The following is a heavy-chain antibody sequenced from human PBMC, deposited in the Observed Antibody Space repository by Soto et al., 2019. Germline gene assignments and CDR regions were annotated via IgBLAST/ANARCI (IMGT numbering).Heavy chain of an antibody. Sequence: GASVKVSCKASGGTFSSYAISWVRQAPGQGLEWMGGIIPIFGTANYAQKFQGRVTITADKSTSTAYMELSSLRSEDTAVYFCAGFGVGDRDDTWGQGTLVTVSS. D-gene: IGHD2-8*01. V-gene: IGHV1-69*06. J-gene: IGHJ4*02. CDR2: IIPIFGTA. CDR3: AGFGVGDRDDT. CDR1: GGTFSSYA.